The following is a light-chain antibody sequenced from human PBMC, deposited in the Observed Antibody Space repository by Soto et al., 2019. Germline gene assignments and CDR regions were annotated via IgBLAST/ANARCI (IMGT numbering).Light chain of an antibody. CDR3: QQRNDWPWT. V-gene: IGKV3-11*01. CDR2: DVS. CDR1: ESVTDY. J-gene: IGKJ1*01. Sequence: EIVLTQSPATLSLSPGERGTLSCRASESVTDYLAWYQQKPGQAPRLLVYDVSNRAAGIPTRFSGGGSGTDFTLTISYVEPEDFAVYYCQQRNDWPWTFGQGTKVEIK.